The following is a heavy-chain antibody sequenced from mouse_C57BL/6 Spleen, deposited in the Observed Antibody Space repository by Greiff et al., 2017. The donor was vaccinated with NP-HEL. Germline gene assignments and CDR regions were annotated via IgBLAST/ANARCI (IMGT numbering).Heavy chain of an antibody. CDR3: TRRDTAQATGYAMDY. CDR2: IDPETGGT. Sequence: VQLQQSGAELVRPGASVTLSCKASGYTFTDYEMHWVKQTPVHGLEWIGAIDPETGGTAYNQKFKGKAILTADKSSSTAYMELRSLTSEDSAVYYCTRRDTAQATGYAMDYWGQGTSVTVSS. D-gene: IGHD3-2*02. J-gene: IGHJ4*01. CDR1: GYTFTDYE. V-gene: IGHV1-15*01.